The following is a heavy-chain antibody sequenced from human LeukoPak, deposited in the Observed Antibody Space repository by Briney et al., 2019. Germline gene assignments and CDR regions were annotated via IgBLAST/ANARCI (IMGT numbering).Heavy chain of an antibody. CDR1: GSTFSSYT. D-gene: IGHD2-21*02. CDR2: IAGSSGYI. CDR3: ARDRGAYCGGDCYLGFDY. J-gene: IGHJ4*01. Sequence: GGSLRLSCAASGSTFSSYTMNWVRQAPGKGLEWVSSIAGSSGYISYADSVKGRFTISRDNAKKSLYLQMTSLTAEDTAVYYCARDRGAYCGGDCYLGFDYWGRGTLVTVSS. V-gene: IGHV3-21*01.